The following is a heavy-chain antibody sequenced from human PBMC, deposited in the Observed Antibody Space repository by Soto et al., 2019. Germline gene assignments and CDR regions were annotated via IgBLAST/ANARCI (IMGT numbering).Heavy chain of an antibody. V-gene: IGHV3-23*01. J-gene: IGHJ5*02. CDR3: AKSRTGDYYDSSGYENWFDP. CDR2: ISGSGGST. Sequence: GGSLRLSCAASGFTFSSYAMSWVRQAPGKGLEWVSAISGSGGSTYYADSVKGRFTISRDNSKSTLYLQMNSLRAEDTAVYYCAKSRTGDYYDSSGYENWFDPWGQGTLVTVSS. CDR1: GFTFSSYA. D-gene: IGHD3-22*01.